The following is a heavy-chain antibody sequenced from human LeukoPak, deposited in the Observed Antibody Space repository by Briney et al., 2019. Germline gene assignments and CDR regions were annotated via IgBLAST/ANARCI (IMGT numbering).Heavy chain of an antibody. V-gene: IGHV1-8*02. CDR3: AREQWLVQSDAFDI. J-gene: IGHJ3*02. CDR2: MNPNSGNT. Sequence: ASVKVSCKASGYTFTSYGINWVRQATGQGLEWMGWMNPNSGNTGYAQKFQGRVTMTRDTSISTAYMELSSLRSEDTAVYYCAREQWLVQSDAFDIWGQGTMVTVSS. D-gene: IGHD6-19*01. CDR1: GYTFTSYG.